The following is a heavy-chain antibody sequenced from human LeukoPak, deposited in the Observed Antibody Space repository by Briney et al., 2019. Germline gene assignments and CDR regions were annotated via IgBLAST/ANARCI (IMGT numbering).Heavy chain of an antibody. CDR3: AKAPVVYDQGAFDI. D-gene: IGHD1-26*01. J-gene: IGHJ3*02. Sequence: SETLSLTCAVSGDSISNSYWWTWVRQPPGKGLEWIGEVYHSGSTNYNPSLKSRVTMSVDKPNNQFSLRLTSVTAADTAVYYCAKAPVVYDQGAFDIWGQGTMVTVSS. CDR1: GDSISNSYW. V-gene: IGHV4-4*02. CDR2: VYHSGST.